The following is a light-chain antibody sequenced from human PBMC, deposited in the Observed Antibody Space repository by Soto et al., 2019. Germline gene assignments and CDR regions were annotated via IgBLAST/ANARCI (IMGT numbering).Light chain of an antibody. CDR1: QSVSSNY. V-gene: IGKV3-20*01. J-gene: IGKJ3*01. CDR3: QQYGSSPVT. Sequence: IVLTQSPGTLSLSPRQRATLYCRSSQSVSSNYLAWYQQRPSQAPRPLIYGASSRATGITARFSGSGSGTDFTLTISSLEPEDFAVYYCQQYGSSPVTVGPGTQVEIK. CDR2: GAS.